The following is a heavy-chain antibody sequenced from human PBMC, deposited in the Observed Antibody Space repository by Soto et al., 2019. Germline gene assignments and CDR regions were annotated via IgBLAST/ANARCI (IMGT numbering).Heavy chain of an antibody. Sequence: GESLKISCKGSGYSFTSYWNSWVRQMPGKGLEWMGRIDPSDSYTNYSPSFQGHVTISADKSISTAYLQWSSLKASDTAMYYCARQGGTTSTGYYYYGMDVWGQGTTVTV. CDR2: IDPSDSYT. D-gene: IGHD3-16*01. CDR1: GYSFTSYW. V-gene: IGHV5-10-1*01. J-gene: IGHJ6*02. CDR3: ARQGGTTSTGYYYYGMDV.